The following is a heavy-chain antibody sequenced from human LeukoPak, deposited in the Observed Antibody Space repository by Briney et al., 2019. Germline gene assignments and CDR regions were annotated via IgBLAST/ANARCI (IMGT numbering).Heavy chain of an antibody. J-gene: IGHJ5*02. CDR3: ARDYGA. V-gene: IGHV3-23*01. D-gene: IGHD4/OR15-4a*01. CDR2: ITGDGDNT. CDR1: TFTFSDYV. Sequence: GGSLRLSCAASTFTFSDYVMTWVRQAPGKGLEWVSSITGDGDNTYYADSVWGRFTISRDNSRNTLYLQMNSLRADDTAVYYCARDYGAWGQGTLVTVSP.